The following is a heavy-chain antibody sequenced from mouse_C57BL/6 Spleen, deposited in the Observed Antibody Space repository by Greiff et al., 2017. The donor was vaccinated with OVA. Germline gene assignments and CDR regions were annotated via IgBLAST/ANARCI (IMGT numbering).Heavy chain of an antibody. Sequence: EVQLQQSGPELVKPGASVKIPCKASGYTFTDYNMDWVKQSHGKSLEWIGDINPNNGGTIYNQKFKGKATLTVDKSSSTAYMELRSLTSEDTAVYYCARDYYGSSYVPWFAYWGQGTLVTVSA. CDR1: GYTFTDYN. CDR3: ARDYYGSSYVPWFAY. V-gene: IGHV1-18*01. CDR2: INPNNGGT. D-gene: IGHD1-1*01. J-gene: IGHJ3*01.